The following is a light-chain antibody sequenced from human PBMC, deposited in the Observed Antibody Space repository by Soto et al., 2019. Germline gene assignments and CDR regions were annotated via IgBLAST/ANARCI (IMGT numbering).Light chain of an antibody. CDR1: QTVASN. CDR2: GAS. Sequence: EIVMTQSPATLSVFPGERATLSCRASQTVASNLAWYQQKPGQAPRLLIHGASSRATGVPARFSGSGSGTEFTLTISSLQSEDFAVYYCQQYHNWPPQYTFGQGTKLQIK. J-gene: IGKJ2*01. V-gene: IGKV3-15*01. CDR3: QQYHNWPPQYT.